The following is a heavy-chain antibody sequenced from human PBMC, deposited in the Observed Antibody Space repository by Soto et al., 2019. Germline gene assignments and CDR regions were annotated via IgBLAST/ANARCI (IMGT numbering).Heavy chain of an antibody. CDR2: IYYSGST. Sequence: PSETLSLTCTVSGGSISSSSYYWGWIRQPPWKGLDWIGSIYYSGSTFYNPSLKSRVTISVDTSKNQFSLKLSSVTAADTAVYYCARDVDTAMGNWFDPWGQGTLVTVSS. CDR3: ARDVDTAMGNWFDP. V-gene: IGHV4-39*07. CDR1: GGSISSSSYY. J-gene: IGHJ5*02. D-gene: IGHD5-18*01.